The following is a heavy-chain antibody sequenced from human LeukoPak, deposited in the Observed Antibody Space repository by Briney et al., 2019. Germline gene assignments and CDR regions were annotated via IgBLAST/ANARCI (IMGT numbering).Heavy chain of an antibody. Sequence: SETLSLTCTVSGGSISSYYWSWIRQPAGKGLEWIGRIYTSGSTNYNPSLKSRVTMSVDTSKNQFSLKLSSVTAADKGVYYCASGHDILTGYFDWGQGTLVTVS. D-gene: IGHD3-9*01. CDR1: GGSISSYY. V-gene: IGHV4-4*07. J-gene: IGHJ4*02. CDR3: ASGHDILTGYFD. CDR2: IYTSGST.